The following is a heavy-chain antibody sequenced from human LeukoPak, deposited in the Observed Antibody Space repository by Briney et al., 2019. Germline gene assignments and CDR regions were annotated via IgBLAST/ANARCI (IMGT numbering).Heavy chain of an antibody. V-gene: IGHV1-2*02. J-gene: IGHJ3*02. Sequence: ASVKVSCKASGYTFTGYYMHWVRQAPGQGLEWMGWINPNSGGTNYAQKFQGRVTMTRDTSISTAYMELSRLRSDDTAVYYCASGIKYNWNDGPGDAFDIWGQGTMDTVSS. CDR3: ASGIKYNWNDGPGDAFDI. CDR2: INPNSGGT. D-gene: IGHD1-1*01. CDR1: GYTFTGYY.